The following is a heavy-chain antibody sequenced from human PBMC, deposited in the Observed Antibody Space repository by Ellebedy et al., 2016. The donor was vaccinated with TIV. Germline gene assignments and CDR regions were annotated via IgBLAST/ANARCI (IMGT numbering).Heavy chain of an antibody. CDR3: ARDAKEDV. CDR2: IIPILGIA. CDR1: GGTFSSSA. Sequence: SVKVSCXASGGTFSSSAISWVRQAPGQGLEWMGRIIPILGIANYAQKFQGRVTITADKSTSTAYMELSSLRSEDTAVYYCARDAKEDVWGQGTTVTVSS. J-gene: IGHJ6*02. V-gene: IGHV1-69*04. D-gene: IGHD4/OR15-4a*01.